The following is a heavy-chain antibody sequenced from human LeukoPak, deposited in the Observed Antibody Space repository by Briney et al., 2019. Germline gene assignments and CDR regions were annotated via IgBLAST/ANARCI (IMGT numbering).Heavy chain of an antibody. CDR2: IYYSGST. Sequence: SETVSLTCTVSGGSISSYYWSWIRQPPGKGLEWIGYIYYSGSTNYNPSLKSRVTISVDTSKNQFSLKLSSVTAADTAVYYCASYSGSYFGFSYYFDYWGQGTLVTVSS. CDR3: ASYSGSYFGFSYYFDY. J-gene: IGHJ4*02. CDR1: GGSISSYY. V-gene: IGHV4-59*01. D-gene: IGHD1-26*01.